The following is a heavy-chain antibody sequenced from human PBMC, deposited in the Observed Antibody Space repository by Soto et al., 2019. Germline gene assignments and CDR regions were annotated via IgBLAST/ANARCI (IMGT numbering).Heavy chain of an antibody. Sequence: QVQLVQSGAEVKQPGASVKVSCKASGFTFSSYYMHWVRQAPGQGLEWMGIINPSGSSTDYAQKFQGRVTLTRDTSTSTVSMELSGLRSEDTAVYYCASDNSERNSWWFDPWGQGTLVTVSS. V-gene: IGHV1-46*01. CDR2: INPSGSST. D-gene: IGHD1-26*01. CDR3: ASDNSERNSWWFDP. J-gene: IGHJ5*02. CDR1: GFTFSSYY.